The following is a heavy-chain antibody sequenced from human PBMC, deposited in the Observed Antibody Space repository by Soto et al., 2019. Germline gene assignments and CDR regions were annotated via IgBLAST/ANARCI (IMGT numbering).Heavy chain of an antibody. D-gene: IGHD3-22*01. CDR2: IYWNDDK. Sequence: SGPTLVKPTQTFTLPCTFCGFSLSTSQAGVGWIRHPPGQSLEWLALIYWNDDKRYSASLKSRLTITKDTSKDQVVLTMTNMDPVDTATYYCAHRVRYYDDSSGYYWFDPWGQGTQVTVSS. J-gene: IGHJ5*02. CDR3: AHRVRYYDDSSGYYWFDP. CDR1: GFSLSTSQAG. V-gene: IGHV2-5*01.